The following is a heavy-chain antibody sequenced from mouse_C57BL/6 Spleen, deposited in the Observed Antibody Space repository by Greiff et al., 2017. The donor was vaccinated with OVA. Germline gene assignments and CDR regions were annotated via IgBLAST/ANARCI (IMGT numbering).Heavy chain of an antibody. D-gene: IGHD1-1*01. V-gene: IGHV3-6*01. J-gene: IGHJ1*03. CDR1: GYSITSGYY. Sequence: EVQVVESGPGLVKPSQSLSLTCSVTGYSITSGYYWNWIRQFPGNKLEWMGYISYDGSNNYNPSLKNRISITRDTSKNQFFLKLNSVTTEDTATYYGARDYYGRSYGRYFDVWGTGTTVTVSS. CDR2: ISYDGSN. CDR3: ARDYYGRSYGRYFDV.